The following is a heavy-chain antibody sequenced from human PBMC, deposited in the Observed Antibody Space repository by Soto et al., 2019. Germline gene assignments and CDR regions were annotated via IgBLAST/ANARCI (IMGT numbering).Heavy chain of an antibody. Sequence: QVQLVQSGAEVKKPGSSVKVSCKASGGTFSSYAISWVRQAPGQGLEWMGGIIPIFGTANYAQKFQGRVTITADESTSTAYMELSSLSSHDTPVYFCARHHTAIVFGSSTRGPRDSGIAVWGQGTTVTVSS. CDR1: GGTFSSYA. CDR2: IIPIFGTA. J-gene: IGHJ6*02. D-gene: IGHD5-18*01. V-gene: IGHV1-69*01. CDR3: ARHHTAIVFGSSTRGPRDSGIAV.